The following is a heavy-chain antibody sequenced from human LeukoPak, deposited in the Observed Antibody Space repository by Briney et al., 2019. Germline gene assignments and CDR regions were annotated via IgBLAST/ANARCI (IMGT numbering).Heavy chain of an antibody. CDR2: ISPGGGTT. V-gene: IGHV3-23*01. Sequence: GGSLRLSCAVSGFAFGSEAMSWVRQSPARGLEWVASISPGGGTTYYADSVKGRFTISRDNSKNTLYLQMNSLRAEDTAVYYCARDLSNYYDSSGYCDYWGQGTLVTVSS. J-gene: IGHJ4*02. CDR3: ARDLSNYYDSSGYCDY. D-gene: IGHD3-22*01. CDR1: GFAFGSEA.